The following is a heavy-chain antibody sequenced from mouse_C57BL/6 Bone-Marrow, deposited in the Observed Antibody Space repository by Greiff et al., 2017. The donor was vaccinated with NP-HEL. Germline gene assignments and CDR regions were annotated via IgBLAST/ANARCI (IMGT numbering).Heavy chain of an antibody. CDR2: IDPENGDT. V-gene: IGHV14-4*01. J-gene: IGHJ3*01. Sequence: EVKLQQSGAELVRPGASVKLSCTASGFNIKDDYMHWVKQRPEQGLEWIGWIDPENGDTEYASKFQGKATITADTSSNTAYLQLSSLTSEDTAVYYCSDSTVVDSFAYWGQGTLVTVSA. CDR1: GFNIKDDY. D-gene: IGHD1-1*01. CDR3: SDSTVVDSFAY.